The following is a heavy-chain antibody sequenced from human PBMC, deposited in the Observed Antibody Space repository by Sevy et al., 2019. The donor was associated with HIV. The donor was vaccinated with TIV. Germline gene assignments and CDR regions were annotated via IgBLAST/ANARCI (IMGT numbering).Heavy chain of an antibody. D-gene: IGHD6-13*01. CDR1: GFTFSSYG. J-gene: IGHJ5*02. CDR3: ARESGYSSSWNSHNWFDP. Sequence: GGSLRLSCAASGFTFSSYGMHWVRQAPGKGLEWVAVIWHDGGNKYNEDSVKGRFTISRDNSKYTLYLQMNSLRAEDTAVYYWARESGYSSSWNSHNWFDPWGQGTLVTVSS. V-gene: IGHV3-33*01. CDR2: IWHDGGNK.